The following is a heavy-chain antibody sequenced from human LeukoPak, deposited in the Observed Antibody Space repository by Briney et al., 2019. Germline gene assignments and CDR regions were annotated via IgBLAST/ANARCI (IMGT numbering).Heavy chain of an antibody. V-gene: IGHV4-39*01. CDR3: ARHQCSGTRCYNFYFYGMDV. Sequence: SEALSLTRTVSGGSITSSSDYWGWIRQPPGKGLEWIGTIYYSWSTQYNPSLKSRVTISVDTSKNQFSLKLSSVTAADTAVYYCARHQCSGTRCYNFYFYGMDVWGQGTTVTVSS. J-gene: IGHJ6*02. CDR2: IYYSWST. CDR1: GGSITSSSDY. D-gene: IGHD2-2*02.